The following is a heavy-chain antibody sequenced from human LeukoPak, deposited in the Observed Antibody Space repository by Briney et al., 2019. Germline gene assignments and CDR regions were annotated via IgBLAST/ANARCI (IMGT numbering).Heavy chain of an antibody. D-gene: IGHD6-13*01. Sequence: PSETLSLTCAVYGGSFSGYYWSWIRQPPGKGLEWIGEINHSGSTNYNPSLKSRVTISVDTSKNQFSLKLSSVTAADTAVYYCARGSSWYSGEVDYWGQGTLVTVSS. CDR2: INHSGST. J-gene: IGHJ4*02. V-gene: IGHV4-34*01. CDR3: ARGSSWYSGEVDY. CDR1: GGSFSGYY.